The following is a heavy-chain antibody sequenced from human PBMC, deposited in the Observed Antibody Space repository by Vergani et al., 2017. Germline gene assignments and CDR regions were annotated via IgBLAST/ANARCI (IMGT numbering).Heavy chain of an antibody. V-gene: IGHV3-23*01. CDR2: ISGSGGST. J-gene: IGHJ6*02. CDR1: VFTFKHYA. D-gene: IGHD5-12*01. Sequence: EVQLLESGGDLVQPGGSLRLSCAASVFTFKHYAMNWVRQAPGKGLEWVSGISGSGGSTYYAGSVKGRFTISRDRSKNTLYLQMKSLSAGDTAVYYCAKANPRNSGYDYLYYYHAMDVWCQGTTVTVSS. CDR3: AKANPRNSGYDYLYYYHAMDV.